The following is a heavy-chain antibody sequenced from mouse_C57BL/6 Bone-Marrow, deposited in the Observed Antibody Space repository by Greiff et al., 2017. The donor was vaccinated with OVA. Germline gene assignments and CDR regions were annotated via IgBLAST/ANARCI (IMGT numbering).Heavy chain of an antibody. D-gene: IGHD1-1*01. CDR2: IHPNSGST. J-gene: IGHJ3*01. V-gene: IGHV1-64*01. CDR1: GYTFTSYW. CDR3: ARLSTVVPGFAY. Sequence: VQLQQPGAELVKPGASVKLSCKACGYTFTSYWMHWVKQRPGQGLEWIGMIHPNSGSTNYNEKFKSKATLTVDKSSSTAYMQLSSLTSEDSAVYYCARLSTVVPGFAYWGQGTLVTVSA.